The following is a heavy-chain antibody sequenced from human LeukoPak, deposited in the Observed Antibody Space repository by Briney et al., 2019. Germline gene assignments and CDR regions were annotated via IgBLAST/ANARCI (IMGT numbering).Heavy chain of an antibody. CDR3: AKGGIAAGGTLQH. Sequence: PGGSLRLSCAASGFTFGSYAMSWVRQAPGKGLEWVSFISPNADRTSKADSVEGRFTISRDNPRNTLYLQMNSLRAEDTAVYYCAKGGIAAGGTLQHWGQGTLVTVSS. CDR2: ISPNADRT. V-gene: IGHV3-23*01. D-gene: IGHD6-13*01. J-gene: IGHJ1*01. CDR1: GFTFGSYA.